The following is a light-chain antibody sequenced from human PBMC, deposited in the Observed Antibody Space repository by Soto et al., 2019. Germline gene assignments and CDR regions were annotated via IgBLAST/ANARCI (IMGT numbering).Light chain of an antibody. V-gene: IGKV3-11*01. CDR3: QQRSNWPLT. J-gene: IGKJ4*01. Sequence: EIVLTQSPAHLCLSPGERATVSCRASQSVSDYLAWYQQKPGRAPRLLIYDASNRATGIPARFSGSGSGTDFTLTISSLEPEDFAVYYCQQRSNWPLTFGGGTKVEIK. CDR2: DAS. CDR1: QSVSDY.